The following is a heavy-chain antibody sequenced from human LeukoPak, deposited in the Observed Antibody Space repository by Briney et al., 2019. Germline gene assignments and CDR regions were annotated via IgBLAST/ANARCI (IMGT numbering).Heavy chain of an antibody. CDR2: ISYDGSNK. D-gene: IGHD6-19*01. V-gene: IGHV3-30*03. Sequence: GGSLGLSCAASGFTFSSYGMHWVRQAPGKGLEWVAVISYDGSNKYYADSVKGRFTISRDNSKNTLYLQMNSLRAEDTAVYYCARNWGIAVAGPDFPDYWGQGTLVTVSS. J-gene: IGHJ4*02. CDR3: ARNWGIAVAGPDFPDY. CDR1: GFTFSSYG.